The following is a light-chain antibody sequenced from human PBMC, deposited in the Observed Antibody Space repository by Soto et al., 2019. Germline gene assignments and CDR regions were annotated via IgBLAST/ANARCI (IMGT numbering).Light chain of an antibody. V-gene: IGLV2-14*01. J-gene: IGLJ1*01. CDR2: EVS. CDR1: SSDVGGYNY. Sequence: QSALTQPASVSGSPGQSITISCTGNSSDVGGYNYVSWYQQHAGKAPKLMIYEVSNRPSGVSNRFSGSKSGDTASLTISGLQAEDEADYYCSSYTTTNSLAVFGTGTKLTVL. CDR3: SSYTTTNSLAV.